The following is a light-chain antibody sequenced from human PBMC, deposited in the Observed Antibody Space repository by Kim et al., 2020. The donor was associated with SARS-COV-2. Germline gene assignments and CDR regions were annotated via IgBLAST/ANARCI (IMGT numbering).Light chain of an antibody. J-gene: IGLJ7*01. V-gene: IGLV1-44*01. CDR1: SSNIGSNT. CDR2: RNN. Sequence: GQRVTISCSGSSSNIGSNTVNWYQQLPGTAPKLLIYRNNQRPSGVPDRFSGSKSGTSASLAITGLQAEDEADYSCQSYDSSLSHAVFGGGTQLTVL. CDR3: QSYDSSLSHAV.